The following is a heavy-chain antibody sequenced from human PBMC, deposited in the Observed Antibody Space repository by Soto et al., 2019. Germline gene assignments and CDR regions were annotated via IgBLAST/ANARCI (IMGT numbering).Heavy chain of an antibody. Sequence: EVQLVESGGGLVQPGGSLRLSCAASGFTFSSYSMNWFRQAPGKGLEWVSYISGSGTTIYYADSVKGRFTVSRDNAKNSLYLQMNSLRAEDMAVYYCARTWYSSGWGWFDPWGQGTLVTVSS. V-gene: IGHV3-48*01. CDR1: GFTFSSYS. CDR2: ISGSGTTI. D-gene: IGHD6-19*01. CDR3: ARTWYSSGWGWFDP. J-gene: IGHJ5*02.